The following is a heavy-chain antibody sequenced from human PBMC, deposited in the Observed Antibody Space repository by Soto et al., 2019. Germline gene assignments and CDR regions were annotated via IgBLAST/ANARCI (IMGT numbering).Heavy chain of an antibody. J-gene: IGHJ4*02. CDR1: GFTFSSYA. CDR2: IIPIFGTA. D-gene: IGHD3-22*01. V-gene: IGHV1-69*01. Sequence: VQLVESGGGLVQPGGSLRLSCAASGFTFSSYAISWVRQAPGQGLEWMGGIIPIFGTANYAQKFQGRVTITADESTSTAYMELSSLRSEDTAVYYCARDGRGFYDSSGGYFDYWGQGTLVTVSS. CDR3: ARDGRGFYDSSGGYFDY.